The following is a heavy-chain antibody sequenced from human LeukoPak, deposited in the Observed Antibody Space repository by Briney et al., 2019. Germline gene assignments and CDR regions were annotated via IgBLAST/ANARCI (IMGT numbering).Heavy chain of an antibody. J-gene: IGHJ4*02. Sequence: PSETLSLTCTVSGYSISSGYYWGWIRQPPGKGLEWIGSIYHSGSTYYNPSLKSRVTISVDTSKNQFSLKLSPVTAADTAVYYCARDGVGYSYGHSDYWGQGTLVTVSS. CDR1: GYSISSGYY. V-gene: IGHV4-38-2*02. D-gene: IGHD5-18*01. CDR2: IYHSGST. CDR3: ARDGVGYSYGHSDY.